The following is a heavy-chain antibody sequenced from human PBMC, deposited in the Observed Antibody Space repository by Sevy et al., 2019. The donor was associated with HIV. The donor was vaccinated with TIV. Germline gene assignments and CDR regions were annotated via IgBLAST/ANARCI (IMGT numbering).Heavy chain of an antibody. D-gene: IGHD6-13*01. J-gene: IGHJ3*02. V-gene: IGHV4-4*07. Sequence: SETLSLTCTVSGGSISSYYWSWIRQPAGKGLKWIGRIYTSGSTNYNPSLKSRVTMSVDTSKNQFSLKLSSVTAADTAVYYCARDWRNRQQLGFDAFDIWGQWTMVTVSS. CDR3: ARDWRNRQQLGFDAFDI. CDR2: IYTSGST. CDR1: GGSISSYY.